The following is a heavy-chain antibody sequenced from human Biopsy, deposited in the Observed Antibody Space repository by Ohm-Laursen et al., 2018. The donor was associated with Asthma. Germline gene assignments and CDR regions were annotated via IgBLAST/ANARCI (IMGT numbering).Heavy chain of an antibody. J-gene: IGHJ4*02. CDR2: IYYIGST. CDR3: ARRGGVRRYFDH. CDR1: GGSISSGAYY. D-gene: IGHD3-16*01. Sequence: SETLSLTCTVSGGSISSGAYYWSWVRQPPGKGLEWIGYIYYIGSTYYNPSLKSRVAISLDTSKNQFSLNLSSVSAADTAVYFCARRGGVRRYFDHRGQGTLVTVSS. V-gene: IGHV4-30-4*01.